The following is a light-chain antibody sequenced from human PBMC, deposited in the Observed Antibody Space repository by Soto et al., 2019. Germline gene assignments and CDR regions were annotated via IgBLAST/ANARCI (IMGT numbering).Light chain of an antibody. CDR2: AAS. CDR1: QGIRND. Sequence: AIQMPQSPSSLSASVGDRVTITCRASQGIRNDLGWYQQEPGKAPKLLIYAASSLESGVPSRFSGSGSGTDFTLTISSLQPEDFATYYCLQDYNYPWTFGQGTKVDI. J-gene: IGKJ1*01. V-gene: IGKV1-6*01. CDR3: LQDYNYPWT.